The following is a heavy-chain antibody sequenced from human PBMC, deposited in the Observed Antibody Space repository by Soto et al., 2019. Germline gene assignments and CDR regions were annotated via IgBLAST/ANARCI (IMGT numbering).Heavy chain of an antibody. J-gene: IGHJ4*02. V-gene: IGHV3-23*01. CDR1: GFTFSSYA. Sequence: EVQLLESGGGLVQPGGSLRLSCAASGFTFSSYALNWVRQAPGKGLEWVSTISGSGGSDYVGSAALTYYADSVKGRFIISRDNANNTLYLQMNSLRAEDTAIYYCAKDMWLVQGPIPNHFDYWGQGALVSVSS. CDR3: AKDMWLVQGPIPNHFDY. D-gene: IGHD6-19*01. CDR2: ISGSGGSDYVGSAALT.